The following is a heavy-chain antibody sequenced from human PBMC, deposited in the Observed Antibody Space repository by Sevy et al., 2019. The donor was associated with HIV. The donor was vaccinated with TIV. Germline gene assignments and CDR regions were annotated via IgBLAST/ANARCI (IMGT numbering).Heavy chain of an antibody. CDR1: GYTFTSYA. Sequence: ASVKVSCKASGYTFTSYAMHWVRQAPGQRLEWMGWINAGNGNTKYSQKFQGRVTITRDTSASTAYMEMSRLRSEDTVVYYCARAKDYSGSGSYYTPYGMDVWGQGTTVTVSS. CDR3: ARAKDYSGSGSYYTPYGMDV. D-gene: IGHD3-10*01. J-gene: IGHJ6*02. V-gene: IGHV1-3*01. CDR2: INAGNGNT.